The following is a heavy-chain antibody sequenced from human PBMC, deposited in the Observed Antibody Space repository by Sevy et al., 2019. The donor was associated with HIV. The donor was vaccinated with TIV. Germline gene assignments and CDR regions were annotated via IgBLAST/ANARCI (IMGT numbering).Heavy chain of an antibody. CDR1: GDSINSDY. CDR2: IYYNGDT. V-gene: IGHV4-59*01. J-gene: IGHJ5*02. D-gene: IGHD3-3*01. CDR3: ASGLKAPYYDPSSGYLSWFDP. Sequence: SETLSLTCSVSGDSINSDYWTWIRQPPGKGLEWIGFIYYNGDTNYNPSLKTRVTMSIDSSKKQFSLKLTSLTAADTAVYYCASGLKAPYYDPSSGYLSWFDPWGQGTLVTVSS.